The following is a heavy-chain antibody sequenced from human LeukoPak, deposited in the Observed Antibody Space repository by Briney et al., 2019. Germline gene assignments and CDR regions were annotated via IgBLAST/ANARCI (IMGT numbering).Heavy chain of an antibody. CDR3: ARDRSFRELDY. Sequence: ASVKVSCKASGYTVTSYYMHWVRQAPGQGLEWMAIINPSAGSTSYAQKFQGRVTMTRDTSTSTVYMELSSLRSEDTAVYYCARDRSFRELDYWGQGTLVTVSS. D-gene: IGHD1-26*01. CDR1: GYTVTSYY. CDR2: INPSAGST. J-gene: IGHJ4*02. V-gene: IGHV1-46*01.